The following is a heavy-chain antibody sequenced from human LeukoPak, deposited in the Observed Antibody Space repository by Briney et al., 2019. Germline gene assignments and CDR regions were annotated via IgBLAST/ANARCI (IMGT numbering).Heavy chain of an antibody. D-gene: IGHD6-13*01. V-gene: IGHV4-59*01. CDR1: GGSIRGYF. CDR3: AMAYSSSGYYFDY. CDR2: IYYSGST. Sequence: SETLSLTCTVSGGSIRGYFWTWIRQPPGKGLEWIGYIYYSGSTNYNPSLKSRVTIAVDTSKNQFSLRLSSVTAADTAVYYCAMAYSSSGYYFDYWGQGTLVTVSS. J-gene: IGHJ4*02.